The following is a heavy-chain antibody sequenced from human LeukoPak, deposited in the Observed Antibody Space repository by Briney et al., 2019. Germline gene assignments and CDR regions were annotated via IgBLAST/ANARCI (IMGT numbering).Heavy chain of an antibody. J-gene: IGHJ4*02. V-gene: IGHV4-38-2*01. CDR3: ARQGNGYSRVDY. CDR1: DCSISSGYY. D-gene: IGHD5-24*01. Sequence: SETLSLTCAVSDCSISSGYYWGWIRQPPGKGLEWIGSIYHSGNTYYNPSLKSRFTISIDTSKNQSFLKVNSVTAADTATYYCARQGNGYSRVDYWGQGTLVTVSS. CDR2: IYHSGNT.